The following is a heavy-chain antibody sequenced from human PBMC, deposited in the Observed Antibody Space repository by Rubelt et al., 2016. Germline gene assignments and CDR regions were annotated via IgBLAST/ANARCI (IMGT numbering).Heavy chain of an antibody. Sequence: LEWVTFIRNDGSDKYYADSVKGRFTMSRDNSKNTLYLQLNSLRTEDSAVYYCAKDGGGWTFDYWGQGTLVTVSS. V-gene: IGHV3-30*02. D-gene: IGHD6-19*01. CDR2: IRNDGSDK. J-gene: IGHJ4*02. CDR3: AKDGGGWTFDY.